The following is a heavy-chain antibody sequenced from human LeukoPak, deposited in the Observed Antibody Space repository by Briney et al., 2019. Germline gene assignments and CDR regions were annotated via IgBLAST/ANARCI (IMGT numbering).Heavy chain of an antibody. J-gene: IGHJ4*02. CDR1: GGSISSYY. CDR2: IYYSGST. V-gene: IGHV4-59*12. D-gene: IGHD6-19*01. CDR3: AREPKKGSGWE. Sequence: SETLSLTCTVSGGSISSYYWSWIRQPPGKGLEWIGYIYYSGSTNYNPSLKSRVTMSVDTSKNQFSLKLSSVTAADTAVYYCAREPKKGSGWEWGQGTLVTASS.